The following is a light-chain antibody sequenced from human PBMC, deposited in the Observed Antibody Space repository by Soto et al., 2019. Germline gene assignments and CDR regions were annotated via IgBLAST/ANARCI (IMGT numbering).Light chain of an antibody. CDR3: QQRSNWPPLT. Sequence: EIVLTQSPATLSLSPGERATLSCRASQSVSSYLAWYQQKPGQAPRLLIFDASTRATGIPARFSGSGSGTDFTLTISSLEPEDFPVYYCQQRSNWPPLTFGGGNKVEIK. J-gene: IGKJ4*01. CDR1: QSVSSY. V-gene: IGKV3-11*01. CDR2: DAS.